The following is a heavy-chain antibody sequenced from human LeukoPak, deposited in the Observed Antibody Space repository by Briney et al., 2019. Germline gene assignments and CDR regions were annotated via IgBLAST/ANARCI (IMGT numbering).Heavy chain of an antibody. D-gene: IGHD6-19*01. CDR1: GASISSHY. Sequence: SETLSPTCTVSGASISSHYWSWIRQSPGKGLEWIGYVSYSGSTDYNPSLKSRVTLSVDTSKNQISLRLSSVTAADTAVYYCTRDGGVAVTPLDFDFWGQGTLVTVSS. CDR2: VSYSGST. J-gene: IGHJ4*02. V-gene: IGHV4-59*11. CDR3: TRDGGVAVTPLDFDF.